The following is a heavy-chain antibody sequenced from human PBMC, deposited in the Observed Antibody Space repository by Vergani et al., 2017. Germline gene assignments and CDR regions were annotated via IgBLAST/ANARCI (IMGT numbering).Heavy chain of an antibody. CDR2: IIPIFGTA. Sequence: QVQLVQSGAEVKKPGSSVKVSCKASGGTFSSSAISWVRQAPGQGLEWMGRIIPIFGTANYAQKFQGRVTITADESTSTAYMELSSLRSEDTAVYYCARLGGAYCGGDCSSNWFDPWGQGTLVTVSS. D-gene: IGHD2-21*02. CDR3: ARLGGAYCGGDCSSNWFDP. V-gene: IGHV1-69*13. CDR1: GGTFSSSA. J-gene: IGHJ5*02.